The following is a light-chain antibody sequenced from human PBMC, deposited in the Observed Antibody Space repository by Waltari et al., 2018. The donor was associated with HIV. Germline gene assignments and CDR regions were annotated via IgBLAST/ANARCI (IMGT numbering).Light chain of an antibody. Sequence: QSVLTQPPSASGTPGQTVNISCSGSSSNIGVNFVYWYQQFPATAPRLLIYRSNQRPSGVPDRFSGAKSGTSASLAISGLRSENEADYYCAAWDASLSVWVFGGGTKLTVL. CDR2: RSN. CDR1: SSNIGVNF. J-gene: IGLJ3*02. V-gene: IGLV1-47*01. CDR3: AAWDASLSVWV.